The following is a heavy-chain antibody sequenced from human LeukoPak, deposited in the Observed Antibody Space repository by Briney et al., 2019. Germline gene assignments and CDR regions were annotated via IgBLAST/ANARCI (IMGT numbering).Heavy chain of an antibody. CDR3: ARTMSSGWSPGRSPYYYYGMDV. V-gene: IGHV1-8*03. D-gene: IGHD6-19*01. CDR1: GYTFTSYD. CDR2: MNPNSGNT. J-gene: IGHJ6*02. Sequence: ASVKVSCKASGYTFTSYDINWVRQATGQGLEWMGWMNPNSGNTGYAQKFQGRVTITRNTSISTAYMELSSLRSEDTAVYYCARTMSSGWSPGRSPYYYYGMDVWGQGTTVTVSS.